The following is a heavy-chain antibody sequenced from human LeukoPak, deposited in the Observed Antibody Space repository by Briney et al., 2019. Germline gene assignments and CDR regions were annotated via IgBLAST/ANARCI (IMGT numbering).Heavy chain of an antibody. D-gene: IGHD1-26*01. CDR1: GLTFDDYA. J-gene: IGHJ6*03. CDR3: AKDGATTTYYYYMDV. V-gene: IGHV3-43D*03. CDR2: ISWDGGST. Sequence: GGSLRLSCAASGLTFDDYAMHWVRQAPGKGLEWVSLISWDGGSTYYADSVKGRFTISRDNSKNSLYLQMNSLRAEDTALYYCAKDGATTTYYYYMDVWGKGTTVTVSS.